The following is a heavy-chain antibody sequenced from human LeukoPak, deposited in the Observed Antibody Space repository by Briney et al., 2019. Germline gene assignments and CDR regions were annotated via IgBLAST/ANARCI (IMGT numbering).Heavy chain of an antibody. CDR2: INPSGGST. D-gene: IGHD1-20*01. CDR1: GYTFTTYY. Sequence: ASVKVSCKASGYTFTTYYMHWVRQAPGQGLEWMGIINPSGGSTSYAQKFQGRVTMTRDTSTSTVYMKLSSLRYEDTAVYYCARTYNWNDGYFDYWGQGTLVTVSS. V-gene: IGHV1-46*01. CDR3: ARTYNWNDGYFDY. J-gene: IGHJ4*02.